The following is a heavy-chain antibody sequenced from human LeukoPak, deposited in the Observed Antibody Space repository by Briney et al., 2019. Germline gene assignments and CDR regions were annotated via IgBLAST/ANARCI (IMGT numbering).Heavy chain of an antibody. CDR3: AGSSGWSSGYFDP. CDR1: GFTFNYW. V-gene: IGHV3-21*01. Sequence: GGSLRLSCAASGFTFNYWFSWVRQAPGKGLEWVSSISSSSSYIYYADSVKGRFTISRDNAKNSLYLQMNSLRAEDTAVYYCAGSSGWSSGYFDPWGQGTLVTVSS. D-gene: IGHD6-19*01. J-gene: IGHJ5*02. CDR2: ISSSSSYI.